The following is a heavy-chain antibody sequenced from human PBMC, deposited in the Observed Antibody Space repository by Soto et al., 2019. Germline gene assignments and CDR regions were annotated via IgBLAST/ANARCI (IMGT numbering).Heavy chain of an antibody. Sequence: ASVKVSCKTSGYTFSNYDINWVRQAPGQGLEWMGWISAYNGNTNFAQKLQGRVSLTTDTSSTTAYMELRSLTSDDTAVYYCARDLVPGYTGFSDYWG. D-gene: IGHD5-12*01. CDR2: ISAYNGNT. CDR3: ARDLVPGYTGFSDY. J-gene: IGHJ4*01. CDR1: GYTFSNYD. V-gene: IGHV1-18*01.